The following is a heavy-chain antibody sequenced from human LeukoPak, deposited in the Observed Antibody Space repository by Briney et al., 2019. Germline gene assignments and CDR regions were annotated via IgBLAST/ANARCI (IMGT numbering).Heavy chain of an antibody. Sequence: TGGSLQISCKGSGYSFTSYWIGWVRQVPGKGLGWMGIIYPGDSDTRYSPSFQGQVTISADKSISTAYLQCSSLKASDTAMYYCARHSGITMIVVDTAWYFDLWGRGTLVTVSS. CDR1: GYSFTSYW. CDR3: ARHSGITMIVVDTAWYFDL. V-gene: IGHV5-51*01. CDR2: IYPGDSDT. J-gene: IGHJ2*01. D-gene: IGHD3-22*01.